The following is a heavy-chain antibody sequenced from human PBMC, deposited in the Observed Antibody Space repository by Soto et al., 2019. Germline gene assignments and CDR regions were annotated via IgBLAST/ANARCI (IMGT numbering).Heavy chain of an antibody. Sequence: PGGSLRLSCAASGFSFNLHEMNWVRQGPGKGLEWISYIGTSGSIKYYADSVQGRFTISRDKTKNSLYLEMNSLRGDDTGIYYCAREGGSRAFDWPYFESWGQGT. D-gene: IGHD3-9*01. J-gene: IGHJ4*02. V-gene: IGHV3-48*03. CDR3: AREGGSRAFDWPYFES. CDR2: IGTSGSIK. CDR1: GFSFNLHE.